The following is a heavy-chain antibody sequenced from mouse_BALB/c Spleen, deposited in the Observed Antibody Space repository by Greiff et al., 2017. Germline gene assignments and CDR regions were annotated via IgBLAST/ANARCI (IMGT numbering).Heavy chain of an antibody. V-gene: IGHV3-2*02. CDR2: ISYSGST. CDR1: GYSITSDYA. CDR3: ARGTIYDGYRFAY. Sequence: EVKVEESGPGLVKPSQSLSLTCTVTGYSITSDYAWYWIRQFPGNKLEWMGYISYSGSTSYNPSLKSRISITRDTSKNQFFLQLNSVTTEDTATYYCARGTIYDGYRFAYWGQGTLVTVSA. J-gene: IGHJ3*01. D-gene: IGHD2-3*01.